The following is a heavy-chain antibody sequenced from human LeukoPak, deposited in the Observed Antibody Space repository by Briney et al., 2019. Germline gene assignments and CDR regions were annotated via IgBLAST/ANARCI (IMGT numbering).Heavy chain of an antibody. Sequence: GGSLRLSCAASGFTFDDYGMSWVRQAPGKGLEWVSGINWNGGSTGYADSVKGRFTISRDNAKNSLYLQMNSLRAEDTAVYYCARDGVRGYCSGGSCYGLYYYYYYMDVWGKGTTVTVSS. J-gene: IGHJ6*03. CDR1: GFTFDDYG. CDR2: INWNGGST. V-gene: IGHV3-20*04. D-gene: IGHD2-15*01. CDR3: ARDGVRGYCSGGSCYGLYYYYYYMDV.